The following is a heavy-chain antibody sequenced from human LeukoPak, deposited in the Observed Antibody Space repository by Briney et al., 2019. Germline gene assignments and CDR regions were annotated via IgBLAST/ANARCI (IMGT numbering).Heavy chain of an antibody. Sequence: GASVKVSCKASGYTFTGYYMHWVRRAPGQGLEWMGWINPNSGGTNYAQKFQGRVTMTRDTSISTAYMELSRLRSDDTAVYYCARSPSYCSGGSCYYGYEYYFDYWGQGTLVTVSS. V-gene: IGHV1-2*02. D-gene: IGHD2-15*01. J-gene: IGHJ4*02. CDR1: GYTFTGYY. CDR2: INPNSGGT. CDR3: ARSPSYCSGGSCYYGYEYYFDY.